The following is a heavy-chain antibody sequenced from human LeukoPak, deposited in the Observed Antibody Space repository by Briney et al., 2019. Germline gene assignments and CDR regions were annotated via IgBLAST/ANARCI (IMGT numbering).Heavy chain of an antibody. D-gene: IGHD3-9*01. CDR1: GGSFSGYY. J-gene: IGHJ5*02. V-gene: IGHV4-34*01. CDR2: INHSGST. Sequence: SETLSLTCAVYGGSFSGYYWSWIRQPPGKGLECIGEINHSGSTNYNPSLKSRVTISVDTSKNQFSLKLSSVTAADTAVYYRASIPYDILTGYYKLDWFDPWGQGTLVTVSS. CDR3: ASIPYDILTGYYKLDWFDP.